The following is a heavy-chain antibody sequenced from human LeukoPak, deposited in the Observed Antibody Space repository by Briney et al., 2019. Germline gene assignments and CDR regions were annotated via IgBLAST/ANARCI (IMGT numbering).Heavy chain of an antibody. D-gene: IGHD3-22*01. CDR3: ARHVGYYDTTGNFRDY. Sequence: SETLSLTCTVSGGSISRSYWSWIRQPPGKGLEWIGYIYYSGSTNYNPSLKSRVTISVDTSKNQFSLKLSSVTAADTAVYYCARHVGYYDTTGNFRDYWGQGTLVTVSS. CDR2: IYYSGST. V-gene: IGHV4-59*08. CDR1: GGSISRSY. J-gene: IGHJ4*02.